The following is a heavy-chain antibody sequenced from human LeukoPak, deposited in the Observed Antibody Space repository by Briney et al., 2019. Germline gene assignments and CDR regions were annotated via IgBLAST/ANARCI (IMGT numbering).Heavy chain of an antibody. CDR3: ARGLDSSSSY. CDR2: IYYGGST. V-gene: IGHV4-38-2*02. J-gene: IGHJ4*02. D-gene: IGHD6-6*01. Sequence: SETLSLTCTVSGYSVSSASYWTWIRQPPGKGLEWIGSIYYGGSTYYTPSLKSRVTISVDTSKNQFSLKLSSVPAADTAVYYCARGLDSSSSYWGQGTLVTVSS. CDR1: GYSVSSASY.